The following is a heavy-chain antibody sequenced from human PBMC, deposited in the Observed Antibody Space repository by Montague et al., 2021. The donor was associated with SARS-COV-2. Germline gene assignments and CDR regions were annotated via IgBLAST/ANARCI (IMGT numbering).Heavy chain of an antibody. D-gene: IGHD5-18*01. V-gene: IGHV3-21*01. Sequence: SLRLSCAASGFTFSSYSMNWVRQAPGKGLEWVSSISSSSSYIYYADSVKGRFTISRDNAKNSLYLQMNSLRAEDTAVYYCARSNVDTATDFNWFDPWGQGTLVTVSS. J-gene: IGHJ5*02. CDR3: ARSNVDTATDFNWFDP. CDR2: ISSSSSYI. CDR1: GFTFSSYS.